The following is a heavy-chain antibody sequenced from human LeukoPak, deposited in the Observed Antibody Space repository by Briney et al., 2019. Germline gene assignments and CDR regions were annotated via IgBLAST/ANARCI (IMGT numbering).Heavy chain of an antibody. D-gene: IGHD5-12*01. CDR3: SRERSLAGYPYYFDY. J-gene: IGHJ4*02. CDR2: IYASGNT. CDR1: VGSLSSFH. V-gene: IGHV4-4*07. Sequence: SETLSLTCTVSVGSLSSFHWSWIRQPAGKGLEWIGRIYASGNTKYNPSLKSRVTILLDTSKNQSSLELNSVTAADTAVYYWSRERSLAGYPYYFDYWGQGTLVTVSS.